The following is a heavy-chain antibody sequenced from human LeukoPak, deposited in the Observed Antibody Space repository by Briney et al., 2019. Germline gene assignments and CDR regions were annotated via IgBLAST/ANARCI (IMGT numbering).Heavy chain of an antibody. CDR2: IIPIFVTA. D-gene: IGHD3-22*01. V-gene: IGHV1-69*05. Sequence: SVKASCKASGGTFCTYAVSWGRQSPGQGREWLGGIIPIFVTADYAQTFQARVTITTDESTRPAYMELSSLRSEDTAVYYCARSHPDTTYYYDSSGYYPRVAFDYWGQGTLVTVSS. J-gene: IGHJ4*02. CDR3: ARSHPDTTYYYDSSGYYPRVAFDY. CDR1: GGTFCTYA.